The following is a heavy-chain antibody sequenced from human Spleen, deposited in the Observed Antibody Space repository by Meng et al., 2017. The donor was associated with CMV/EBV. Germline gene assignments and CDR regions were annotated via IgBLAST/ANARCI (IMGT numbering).Heavy chain of an antibody. CDR1: VYTFSGYY. Sequence: CKASVYTFSGYYIPWVRQAPGQGLEWMGSFNTNSGGTNYAQKFQGRVTMTRDTSINTAYMEVSRLRYDATAVYYCARDRGSSSGDYWGQGTLVTVSS. V-gene: IGHV1-2*02. D-gene: IGHD6-6*01. J-gene: IGHJ4*02. CDR2: FNTNSGGT. CDR3: ARDRGSSSGDY.